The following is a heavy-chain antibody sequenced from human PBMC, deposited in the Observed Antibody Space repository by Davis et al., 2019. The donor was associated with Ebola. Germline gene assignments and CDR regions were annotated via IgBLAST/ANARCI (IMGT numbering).Heavy chain of an antibody. D-gene: IGHD3-22*01. Sequence: SETLSLTCTVSGGSISSYYWSWIRQPPGKGLEWIGSIYYSGSTNYNPSLKSRVTISVDTSKNQFSLKLSSVTAADTAVYYCARVVTTYYYDSSGYYSGGGAFDIWGQGTMVTVSS. CDR3: ARVVTTYYYDSSGYYSGGGAFDI. CDR2: IYYSGST. J-gene: IGHJ3*02. V-gene: IGHV4-59*01. CDR1: GGSISSYY.